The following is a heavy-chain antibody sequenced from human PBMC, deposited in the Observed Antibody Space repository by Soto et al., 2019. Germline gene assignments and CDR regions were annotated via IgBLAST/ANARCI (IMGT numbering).Heavy chain of an antibody. V-gene: IGHV3-21*01. CDR3: ARVGYYDSSGYYGRYYYYGMDV. J-gene: IGHJ6*02. CDR2: ISSSSSYI. CDR1: GFTFSSYS. D-gene: IGHD3-22*01. Sequence: EVQLVESGGGLVKPGGSLRLSCAASGFTFSSYSMNWVHQAPGKGLEWVSSISSSSSYIYYADSVKGRFTISRDNAKNSLYLQMNSLRAEDTAVYYCARVGYYDSSGYYGRYYYYGMDVWGQGTTVTVSS.